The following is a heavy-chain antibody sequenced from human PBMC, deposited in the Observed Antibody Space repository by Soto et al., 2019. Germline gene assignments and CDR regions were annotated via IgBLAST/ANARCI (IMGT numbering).Heavy chain of an antibody. D-gene: IGHD1-1*01. CDR2: IYATGTT. J-gene: IGHJ5*02. CDR3: VRDGTKTLRDWFDP. V-gene: IGHV4-4*07. CDR1: GASISGFY. Sequence: SGTLSLTCTVSGASISGFYWSWIRKSAGKGLEWIGRIYATGTTDYNPSLKSRVMMSVDTSKKQFSLKLRSVAAEDTAVYYCVRDGTKTLRDWFDPWGQGISVTVSS.